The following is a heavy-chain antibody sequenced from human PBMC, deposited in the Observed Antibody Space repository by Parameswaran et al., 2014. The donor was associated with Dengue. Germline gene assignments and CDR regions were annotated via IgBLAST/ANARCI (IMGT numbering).Heavy chain of an antibody. CDR2: INHSGST. D-gene: IGHD2-2*01. Sequence: WIRQPPGKGLEWIGEINHSGSTNYNPSLKSQVTISVDTSKNQFSLKLSSVTAADTAVYYCARRSCTSCYVRTYYYYYMDVWGKGTTVTVSS. V-gene: IGHV4-34*01. J-gene: IGHJ6*03. CDR3: ARRSCTSCYVRTYYYYYMDV.